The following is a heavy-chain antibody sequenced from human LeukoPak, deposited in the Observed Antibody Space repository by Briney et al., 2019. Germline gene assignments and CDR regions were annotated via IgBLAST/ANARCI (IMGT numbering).Heavy chain of an antibody. V-gene: IGHV3-15*01. Sequence: GGSLRLSCAASGFTFSDAWMTWVRQPPGKGLEWVGRIKTKRESGTTDYAAPVKGRFTFSRDDSKNTLYLQMNSLRAEDTAVYYCARATSFDYWGQGTLVTVSS. CDR2: IKTKRESGTT. CDR1: GFTFSDAW. J-gene: IGHJ4*02. CDR3: ARATSFDY.